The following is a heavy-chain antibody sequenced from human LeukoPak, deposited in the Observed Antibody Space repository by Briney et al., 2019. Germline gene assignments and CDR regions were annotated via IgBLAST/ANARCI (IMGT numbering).Heavy chain of an antibody. CDR3: ARMKRGATKPVTDY. CDR1: GFTFSSYE. D-gene: IGHD1-14*01. J-gene: IGHJ4*02. CDR2: INHSGDTI. V-gene: IGHV3-48*03. Sequence: PGGSLRLSCAASGFTFSSYEMNWVRQAPGKGLEWVSYINHSGDTIYYADSVEGRFTISRDNAKTSLYLQINSLRAEDTAVYYCARMKRGATKPVTDYWGQGTLVTVSS.